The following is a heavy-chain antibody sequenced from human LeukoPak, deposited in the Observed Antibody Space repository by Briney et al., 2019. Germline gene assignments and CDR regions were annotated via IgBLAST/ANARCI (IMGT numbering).Heavy chain of an antibody. Sequence: SETLSLTCTVSGGSISSYYWNWIRQPPGKGLEWIGYVYYTGNTNYNPSLKSRVTMSADTSKNQFSLKLSSVTAADTAVYYCARSSPDSSGYSYDWYFDLWGRGTLVTVSS. CDR2: VYYTGNT. J-gene: IGHJ2*01. CDR1: GGSISSYY. D-gene: IGHD3-22*01. V-gene: IGHV4-59*08. CDR3: ARSSPDSSGYSYDWYFDL.